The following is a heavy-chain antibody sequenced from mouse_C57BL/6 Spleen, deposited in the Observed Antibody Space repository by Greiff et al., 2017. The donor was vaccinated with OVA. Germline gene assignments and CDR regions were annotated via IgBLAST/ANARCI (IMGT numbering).Heavy chain of an antibody. CDR1: GYTFTDYY. CDR3: AREGFAYYSNYDYAMDY. CDR2: IGPGSGST. J-gene: IGHJ4*01. Sequence: VMLVESGAELVKPGASVKISCKASGYTFTDYYINWVKQRPGQGLEWIGKIGPGSGSTYYNEKFKGKATLTADKSSSTAYMQLSSLTSEDSAVYFCAREGFAYYSNYDYAMDYWGQGTSVTVSS. D-gene: IGHD2-5*01. V-gene: IGHV1-77*01.